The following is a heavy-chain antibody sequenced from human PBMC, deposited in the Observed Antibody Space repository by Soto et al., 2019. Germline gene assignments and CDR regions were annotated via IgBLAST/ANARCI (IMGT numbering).Heavy chain of an antibody. D-gene: IGHD2-2*01. CDR2: IYTSGST. Sequence: QVQLQESGPGLVKPSETLSLSCTVSGGSISNYYWSWLRQPAGKGLEWIGRIYTSGSTDYNPSLKSRVTMSIDTSNNQFSLKLCSVTAADTAVYYCARGHCTTSSCYPSDYWGQGTLVTVSS. CDR1: GGSISNYY. CDR3: ARGHCTTSSCYPSDY. J-gene: IGHJ4*02. V-gene: IGHV4-4*07.